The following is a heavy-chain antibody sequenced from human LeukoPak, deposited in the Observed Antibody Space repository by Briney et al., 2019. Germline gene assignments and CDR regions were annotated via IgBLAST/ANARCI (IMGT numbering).Heavy chain of an antibody. Sequence: PGRSLRLSCAASAFTFRNCAIHWVRQAPGKGLEWVAVISYDGSNKFYADSVKGRFTISRDSSNYTLYLQMNSLRVEDTAVYYCARDSPPYDRGDRWGQGTLVTVSS. CDR2: ISYDGSNK. D-gene: IGHD5-12*01. CDR3: ARDSPPYDRGDR. V-gene: IGHV3-30*04. CDR1: AFTFRNCA. J-gene: IGHJ4*02.